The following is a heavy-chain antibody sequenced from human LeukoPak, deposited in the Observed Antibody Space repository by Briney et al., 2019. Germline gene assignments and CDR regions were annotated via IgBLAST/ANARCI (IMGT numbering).Heavy chain of an antibody. CDR2: ISYSGST. J-gene: IGHJ5*02. V-gene: IGHV4-59*08. CDR1: GGSISSYY. D-gene: IGHD6-19*01. Sequence: SETLSLTCTVSGGSISSYYWGWIRQPPGKVLEWIGYISYSGSTNYNPSLKSRVTISVDTSKSQFSLNLNSVTAADTAVYYCARQIVVAGGDWFDPWGQGTLVTVSS. CDR3: ARQIVVAGGDWFDP.